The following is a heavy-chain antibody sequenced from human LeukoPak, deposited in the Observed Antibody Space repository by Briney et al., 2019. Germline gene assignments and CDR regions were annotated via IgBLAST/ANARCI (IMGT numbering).Heavy chain of an antibody. CDR3: TTDGVYSDTSMVLAHKH. J-gene: IGHJ4*02. D-gene: IGHD5-18*01. CDR1: GFTFTNAW. V-gene: IGHV3-15*01. Sequence: PGGSLRLSCAASGFTFTNAWMSWVRQAPGKGLEWVGRIKSKTDGGTTDYAAPVKGRFTISRDDSKNTLYLQMNSLKTEDTAVYYCTTDGVYSDTSMVLAHKHWGQGTLVTVSS. CDR2: IKSKTDGGTT.